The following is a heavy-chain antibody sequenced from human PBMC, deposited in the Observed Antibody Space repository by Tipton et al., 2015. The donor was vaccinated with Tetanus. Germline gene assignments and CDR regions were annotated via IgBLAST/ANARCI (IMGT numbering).Heavy chain of an antibody. CDR1: GGSINSGDYY. Sequence: TLSLTCTVSGGSINSGDYYWSWIRQSPGKGLEWIGYIYYSGSTYYNPSLKSRVTISVDTSKNQFSLRLSSVTAADTAVYYCARDHGITWGGMGYYYGMDVWGQGTTVTVSS. CDR3: ARDHGITWGGMGYYYGMDV. D-gene: IGHD3-16*01. V-gene: IGHV4-30-4*01. CDR2: IYYSGST. J-gene: IGHJ6*02.